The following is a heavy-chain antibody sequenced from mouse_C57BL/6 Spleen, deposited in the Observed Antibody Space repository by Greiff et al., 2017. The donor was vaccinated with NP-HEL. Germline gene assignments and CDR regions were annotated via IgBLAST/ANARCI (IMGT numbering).Heavy chain of an antibody. CDR3: ARNYGSSFDY. V-gene: IGHV1-69*01. D-gene: IGHD1-1*01. Sequence: QVQLQQPGAELVMPGASVKLSCKASGYTFTSYWMHWVKQRPGQGLEWIGEIDPSDSYTNYNQKFKGKSTLTVDKSSSTAYMQLSSLTSEDSAVYYCARNYGSSFDYWGQGTTLTVSS. CDR1: GYTFTSYW. CDR2: IDPSDSYT. J-gene: IGHJ2*01.